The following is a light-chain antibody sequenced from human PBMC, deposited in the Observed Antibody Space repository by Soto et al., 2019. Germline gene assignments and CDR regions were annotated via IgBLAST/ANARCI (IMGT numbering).Light chain of an antibody. CDR3: QQFHSFPWT. J-gene: IGKJ1*01. CDR1: QTIHRF. V-gene: IGKV1-5*01. CDR2: DAS. Sequence: IQMTQSPSTLSASVGDRVTSTCRASQTIHRFLAWYQQKAVKAPKLLIYDASNLESGVPARFSGSGSGTEFALTVSSLQPDDFATLYCQQFHSFPWTFGQGTKVEI.